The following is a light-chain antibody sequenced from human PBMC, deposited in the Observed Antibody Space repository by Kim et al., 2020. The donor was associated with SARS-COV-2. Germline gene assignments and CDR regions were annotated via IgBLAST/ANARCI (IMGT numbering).Light chain of an antibody. J-gene: IGKJ5*01. CDR1: QGISNY. Sequence: ASVGDRVTITCRASQGISNYLAWDQQKPGKVPKLLIYAASTLQSGVPSRFSGSGSGTDFTLTISSLQPEDVATYYCQKYGSAPITFGQGTRLEIK. CDR3: QKYGSAPIT. CDR2: AAS. V-gene: IGKV1-27*01.